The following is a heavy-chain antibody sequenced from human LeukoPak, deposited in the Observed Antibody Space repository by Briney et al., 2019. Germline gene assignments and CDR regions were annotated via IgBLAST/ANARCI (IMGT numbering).Heavy chain of an antibody. D-gene: IGHD3-9*01. CDR2: INPNSGGT. V-gene: IGHV1-2*02. Sequence: ASVKVSYKASGYTFTGYYMHWVRQAPGQVLEWMGWINPNSGGTNYAQKFQGRVTMTRDTSISTAYMELSRLRSDDTAVYYCARVSVLRYFDSTDYFDYWGQGTLVTVSS. J-gene: IGHJ4*02. CDR1: GYTFTGYY. CDR3: ARVSVLRYFDSTDYFDY.